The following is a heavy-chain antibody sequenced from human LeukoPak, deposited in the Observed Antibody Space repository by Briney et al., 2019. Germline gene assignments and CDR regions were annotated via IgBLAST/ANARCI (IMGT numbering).Heavy chain of an antibody. V-gene: IGHV3-23*01. CDR2: ISGSGGST. CDR3: AKDLRLGELSFFDY. Sequence: GGSLRLSCAASGFTFSSYAMSWVRHAPGKGLEWVSAISGSGGSTYYADSVKGRFTISRDNSKNTLYLQMNSLRAEDTAVYYCAKDLRLGELSFFDYWGQGTLVTVSS. J-gene: IGHJ4*02. CDR1: GFTFSSYA. D-gene: IGHD3-16*02.